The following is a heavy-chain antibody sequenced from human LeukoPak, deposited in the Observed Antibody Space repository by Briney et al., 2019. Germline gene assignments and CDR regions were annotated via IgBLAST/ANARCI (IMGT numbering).Heavy chain of an antibody. CDR1: GFTFSSYA. J-gene: IGHJ4*02. D-gene: IGHD6-19*01. CDR2: ISYDGSNK. CDR3: ARDSGSGWYTNLDY. Sequence: GRSLRLSCAASGFTFSSYAMHWVRQAPGKGPECLAVISYDGSNKYYADSVKGRFTISRDNSKTTLYLQMNSLRAEDTAVYYCARDSGSGWYTNLDYWGQGTLVTVSS. V-gene: IGHV3-30*01.